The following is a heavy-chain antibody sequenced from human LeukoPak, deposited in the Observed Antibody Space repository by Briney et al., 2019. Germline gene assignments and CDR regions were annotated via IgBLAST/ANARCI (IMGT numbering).Heavy chain of an antibody. CDR2: INHSGST. CDR3: ARGILDGYYFDY. D-gene: IGHD2-21*01. J-gene: IGHJ4*02. CDR1: GGSFSGYY. Sequence: SETLSLTCAVYGGSFSGYYWSWIRQPPGKGLEWIGEINHSGSTNYNPSLKSRVTISVDTSKNQFSLKLSSVTAADTAVYYCARGILDGYYFDYWAREPWSPSPQ. V-gene: IGHV4-34*01.